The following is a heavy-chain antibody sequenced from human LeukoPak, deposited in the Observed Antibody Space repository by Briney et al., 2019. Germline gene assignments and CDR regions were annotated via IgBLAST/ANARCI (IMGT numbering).Heavy chain of an antibody. CDR2: MNPKSGNT. V-gene: IGHV1-8*01. Sequence: ASVKVSCKASGYTFTRYDINWVRQATGHGLEWLGWMNPKSGNTGYAQKFQGRGTMTRNTSINTPYMELSSLRSEDTAVYYCASLTYYYDSSGYYYDGPFDIWGQGTMVTVSS. D-gene: IGHD3-22*01. CDR3: ASLTYYYDSSGYYYDGPFDI. CDR1: GYTFTRYD. J-gene: IGHJ3*02.